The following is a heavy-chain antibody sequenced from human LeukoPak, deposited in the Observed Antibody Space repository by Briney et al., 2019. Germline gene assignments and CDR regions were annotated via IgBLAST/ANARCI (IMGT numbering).Heavy chain of an antibody. CDR3: AKDPGLDWYFDL. CDR2: ISGSGGST. V-gene: IGHV3-23*01. D-gene: IGHD3/OR15-3a*01. Sequence: GGSRRLSCAASGFTFSSYAMSWVRQAPGKGLEWVSAISGSGGSTYYADSVKGRFTISRDNSKNTLYLQMNSLRAVDTAVYYCAKDPGLDWYFDLWGRGTLVTVSS. CDR1: GFTFSSYA. J-gene: IGHJ2*01.